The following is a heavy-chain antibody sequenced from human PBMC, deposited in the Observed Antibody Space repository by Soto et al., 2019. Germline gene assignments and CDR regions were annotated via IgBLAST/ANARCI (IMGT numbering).Heavy chain of an antibody. Sequence: QVQLVESGGGVVQPGRSLRLSCAASGFTFSTYAMHWVHQAPGKGLEWVTLISYDGTNKYYADSVKGRFTISRDNSENTLSLQMSSLRAEDTAVYYCARDVGRDYFYYGMDVWGQGTTVTVSS. CDR1: GFTFSTYA. CDR2: ISYDGTNK. CDR3: ARDVGRDYFYYGMDV. J-gene: IGHJ6*02. V-gene: IGHV3-30-3*01.